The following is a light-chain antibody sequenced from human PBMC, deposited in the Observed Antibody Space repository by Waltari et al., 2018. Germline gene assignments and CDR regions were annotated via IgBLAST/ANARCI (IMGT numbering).Light chain of an antibody. Sequence: DIQLTQSPSSLSASVGDRVTINCRASQDINGALAWFQHQPWKAPKTLIYDISTRQSGVPSRFGGSGSGTDFTLTIDSLQPDDFATYYCQHYYYYPFTFGGGTKVEVK. J-gene: IGKJ4*01. CDR3: QHYYYYPFT. CDR2: DIS. V-gene: IGKV1-16*01. CDR1: QDINGA.